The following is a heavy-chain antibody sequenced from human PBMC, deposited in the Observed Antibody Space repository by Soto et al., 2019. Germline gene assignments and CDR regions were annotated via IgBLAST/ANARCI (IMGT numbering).Heavy chain of an antibody. CDR1: GISFNNYT. CDR3: STEGWRLHDF. Sequence: GGSLRLSCVASGISFNNYTMNWVRQAPGKGLEWISSISGRSSYIYYGGSLKGRFSISRDNNKKSLYLQMNSLRADDTAVYYCSTEGWRLHDFWGQGVLVPVSS. J-gene: IGHJ4*02. V-gene: IGHV3-21*01. CDR2: ISGRSSYI. D-gene: IGHD3-16*01.